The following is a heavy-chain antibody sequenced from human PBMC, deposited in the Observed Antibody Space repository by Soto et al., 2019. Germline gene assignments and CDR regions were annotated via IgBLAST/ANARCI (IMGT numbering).Heavy chain of an antibody. CDR3: ASHYDMWSGYLSPVDY. D-gene: IGHD3-3*01. V-gene: IGHV3-11*01. J-gene: IGHJ4*02. CDR1: GYPFSDYY. CDR2: IDTSGTKI. Sequence: QVQLVESGGDLVKPGGSLRLSCAASGYPFSDYYMSWIRQAPGKGLEWISYIDTSGTKISYADSVKGRFTITRDNAKNSLCLEMNSLGDEDTVVYYCASHYDMWSGYLSPVDYWGQGTLVTVSS.